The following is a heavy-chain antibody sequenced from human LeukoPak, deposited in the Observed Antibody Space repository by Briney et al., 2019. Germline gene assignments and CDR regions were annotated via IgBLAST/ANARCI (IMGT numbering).Heavy chain of an antibody. CDR1: GVSISTYY. CDR2: IYYSGST. J-gene: IGHJ3*02. Sequence: SETLSLTCSVSGVSISTYYWSWIRQPPGKGLEWIGYIYYSGSTSYNPSLKSRVTISRDTSKNQFSLNLYSVTAADTAVYYCARRPSPPDAFDIWGQGAAVTVSS. V-gene: IGHV4-59*08. CDR3: ARRPSPPDAFDI.